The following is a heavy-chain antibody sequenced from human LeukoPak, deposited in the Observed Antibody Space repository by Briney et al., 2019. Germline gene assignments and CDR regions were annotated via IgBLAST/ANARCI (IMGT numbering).Heavy chain of an antibody. CDR1: GGTFSSYA. D-gene: IGHD3-10*01. CDR3: ARDKGFGELEY. CDR2: IIPIFGTA. J-gene: IGHJ4*02. Sequence: SVRVSCKASGGTFSSYAISWVRQAPGQGLEWMGGIIPIFGTANYAQKFQGRVTITTDESTSTAYRELSSLRSEDTAVYYCARDKGFGELEYWGQGPLVTVSS. V-gene: IGHV1-69*05.